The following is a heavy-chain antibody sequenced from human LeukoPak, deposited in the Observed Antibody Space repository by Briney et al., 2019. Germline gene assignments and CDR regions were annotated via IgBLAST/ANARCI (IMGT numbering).Heavy chain of an antibody. CDR3: AKAHDTAMVSDY. V-gene: IGHV3-30*18. CDR2: ISYDGSNK. Sequence: PGGSLRLSCAASGFTFSSHGMHWVRQAPGKGLEWVAVISYDGSNKYYADSVKGRFTISRDNSKNTLYLQMNSLRAEDTAVYYCAKAHDTAMVSDYWGQGTLVTVSS. CDR1: GFTFSSHG. D-gene: IGHD5-18*01. J-gene: IGHJ4*02.